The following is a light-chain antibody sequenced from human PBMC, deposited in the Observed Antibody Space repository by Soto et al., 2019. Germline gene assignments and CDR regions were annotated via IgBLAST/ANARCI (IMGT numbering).Light chain of an antibody. Sequence: QSALTQPASVSGSPGQSITISCTGTSSDVGGYNYVSWYQQHPGKAPKLMISEVSNRPSGVSNRFSGSKSGNTASLTTSGLQAEAEADYYCSSYTSSSTLQVFGGGTKLTVL. V-gene: IGLV2-14*01. CDR2: EVS. J-gene: IGLJ3*02. CDR3: SSYTSSSTLQV. CDR1: SSDVGGYNY.